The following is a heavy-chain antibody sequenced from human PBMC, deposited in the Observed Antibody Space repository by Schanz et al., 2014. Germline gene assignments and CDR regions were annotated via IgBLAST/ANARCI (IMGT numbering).Heavy chain of an antibody. CDR1: GFTFSTYA. CDR3: AKLSSSGRLAGYFDY. Sequence: EVQLLDSGGGLVQPGGSLRLSCAASGFTFSTYAMSWVRQAPGKGLEWVGRVRNKNNRYTTEYAASVKGRFTISRDDSKNSLYLQMNSLRAEDTAIYYCAKLSSSGRLAGYFDYWGQGALVTVSS. CDR2: VRNKNNRYTT. V-gene: IGHV3-72*01. D-gene: IGHD6-19*01. J-gene: IGHJ4*02.